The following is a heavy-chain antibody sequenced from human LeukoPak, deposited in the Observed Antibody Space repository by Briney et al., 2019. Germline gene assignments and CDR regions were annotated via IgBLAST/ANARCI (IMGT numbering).Heavy chain of an antibody. CDR2: MNPNSGNT. D-gene: IGHD1-26*01. V-gene: IGHV1-8*03. Sequence: GASVKVSCKASGYTFTSYDINWVRQATGQGLEWLGWMNPNSGNTGYAQKFQGRVTITRNTSISTAYMELSSLRSEDTAVYYCASVVGWSGSYLNYWGQGTLVTVSS. CDR3: ASVVGWSGSYLNY. J-gene: IGHJ4*02. CDR1: GYTFTSYD.